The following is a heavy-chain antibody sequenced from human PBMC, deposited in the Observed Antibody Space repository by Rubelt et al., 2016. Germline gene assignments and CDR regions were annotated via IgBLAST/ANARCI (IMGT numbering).Heavy chain of an antibody. CDR2: ISAYNGNT. CDR1: GYTFTSYG. J-gene: IGHJ4*02. V-gene: IGHV1-18*01. CDR3: ARERDDYGDY. Sequence: QVQLVQSGAEVKKPGASVKVSCKASGYTFTSYGISWVRQAPGQGLEWMGWISAYNGNTNYALKRQGRVTMPADTPTSTAYMELRSLESDDAAVYYCARERDDYGDYWGQGTLVTVSS.